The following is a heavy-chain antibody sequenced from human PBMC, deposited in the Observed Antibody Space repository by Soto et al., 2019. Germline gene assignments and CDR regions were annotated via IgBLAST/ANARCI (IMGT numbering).Heavy chain of an antibody. V-gene: IGHV3-23*01. J-gene: IGHJ4*02. CDR2: ISAGGDGT. CDR1: GFSFRSYA. Sequence: EVQLLESGGDLVQPGGSLRLSCAASGFSFRSYAMGWVRQAPGKGLNWVSSISAGGDGTYYADSVKGRFTISRDNSKNTVYLQMTGLRADDTAVYYCADGGRYPYYWGPGTLVTVSS. D-gene: IGHD1-26*01. CDR3: ADGGRYPYY.